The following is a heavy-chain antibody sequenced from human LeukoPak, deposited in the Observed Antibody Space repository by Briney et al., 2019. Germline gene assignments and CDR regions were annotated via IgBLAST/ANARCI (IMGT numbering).Heavy chain of an antibody. V-gene: IGHV3-23*01. CDR2: ISGSGGST. CDR3: AKVLNYYGSGSYGAYDAFDI. CDR1: GFTFSSYA. Sequence: GGSLRLSCAASGFTFSSYAMSWVRQAPGKGLEWVSAISGSGGSTYYADSVKGRFTISRDNSKNTLHLQMNSLRAEDTAVYYCAKVLNYYGSGSYGAYDAFDIWGQGTMVTVSS. J-gene: IGHJ3*02. D-gene: IGHD3-10*01.